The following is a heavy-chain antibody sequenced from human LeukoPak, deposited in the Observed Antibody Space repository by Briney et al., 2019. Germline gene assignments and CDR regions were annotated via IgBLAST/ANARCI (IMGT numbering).Heavy chain of an antibody. D-gene: IGHD2-2*01. V-gene: IGHV3-23*01. Sequence: DSVKGRFTISRDNSKNTLYLQMNSLRAEDTAVYYCAKDTPYCSSTSCYEERWFDPWGQGTLVTVSS. CDR3: AKDTPYCSSTSCYEERWFDP. J-gene: IGHJ5*02.